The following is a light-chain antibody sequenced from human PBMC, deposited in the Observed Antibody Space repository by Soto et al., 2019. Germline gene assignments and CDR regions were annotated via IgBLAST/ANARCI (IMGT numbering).Light chain of an antibody. V-gene: IGKV3-15*01. CDR2: GAS. CDR3: QQYNNWPGT. J-gene: IGKJ5*01. Sequence: EIVMTQSPATLSVSPGERATLSCRASQSVSSNLAWYQQKPGQTPRLLIYGASRATGIPARFSGSGSGTEFTLTISSLQSEDFALYYCQQYNNWPGTFGQGTRLEIK. CDR1: QSVSSN.